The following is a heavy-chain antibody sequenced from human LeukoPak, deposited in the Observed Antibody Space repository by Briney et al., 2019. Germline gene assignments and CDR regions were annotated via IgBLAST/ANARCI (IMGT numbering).Heavy chain of an antibody. Sequence: ASVKVSCKASGGTFSSYAISWVRQAPGQGLEWMGRIVPILGIANYAQKLQGRVTMTTDTSTSTAYMELRSLRSDDTAVYYCARAVRAAMVRGVIITRYYFDYWGQGTLVTVSS. CDR2: IVPILGIA. CDR1: GGTFSSYA. J-gene: IGHJ4*02. CDR3: ARAVRAAMVRGVIITRYYFDY. V-gene: IGHV1-69*04. D-gene: IGHD3-10*01.